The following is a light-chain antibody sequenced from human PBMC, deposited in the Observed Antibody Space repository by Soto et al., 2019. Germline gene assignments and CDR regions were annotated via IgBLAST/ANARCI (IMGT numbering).Light chain of an antibody. V-gene: IGKV1-5*03. CDR3: QQYDVYSPWM. J-gene: IGKJ1*01. CDR2: KAS. Sequence: DIQMTQSPSTLSASVGDRVTITCRASQSVRRWLAWYKQKPGEAPKLLIYKASNLESGVSSRFSGSGSGTESTLAISSLQPDDSATDDCQQYDVYSPWMCGRGPKVEIK. CDR1: QSVRRW.